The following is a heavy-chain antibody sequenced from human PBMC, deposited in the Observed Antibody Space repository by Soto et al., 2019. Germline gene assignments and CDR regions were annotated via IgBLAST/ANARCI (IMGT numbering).Heavy chain of an antibody. Sequence: GGSLRLSCAASGFTFSSYAMSWVRQAPGKGLEWVSAISGSGGSTYYADSVKGRFTISRDNSKNTLYLQMNSLRAEDTAVYYCPKAVITMVRGVIIPHFYYWVQGTLVTVSS. J-gene: IGHJ4*02. V-gene: IGHV3-23*01. CDR3: PKAVITMVRGVIIPHFYY. CDR1: GFTFSSYA. CDR2: ISGSGGST. D-gene: IGHD3-10*01.